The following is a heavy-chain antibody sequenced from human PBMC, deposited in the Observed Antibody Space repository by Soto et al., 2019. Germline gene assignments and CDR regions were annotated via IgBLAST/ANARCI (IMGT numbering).Heavy chain of an antibody. V-gene: IGHV3-30*04. CDR1: GVTFSTYA. D-gene: IGHD6-19*01. CDR2: ISYDGSNK. J-gene: IGHJ4*02. CDR3: AREPGGGQWLDRIDY. Sequence: QVQLVESGGGVVQPGRSLRLSCAASGVTFSTYAMHWVRQAPGKGLEWVAVISYDGSNKHYADSVKGRFTISRDNSKNTLYLEMDSLRAEDTAVYYCAREPGGGQWLDRIDYWGQGTLVTVSS.